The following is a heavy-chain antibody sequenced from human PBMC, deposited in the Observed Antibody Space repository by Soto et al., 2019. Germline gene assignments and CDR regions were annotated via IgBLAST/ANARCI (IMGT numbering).Heavy chain of an antibody. CDR3: ASPSFGRGVTDADY. Sequence: QVQLVQSGAEVKKPGASVKLSCKASGYTFTSYDINWVRQATGQGLEWMGWMNPNSGNTGYAQKFQGRVTMTRNTSISTAYMELSSLRSEDTALYYCASPSFGRGVTDADYWGQGTLVTVSP. CDR2: MNPNSGNT. V-gene: IGHV1-8*01. D-gene: IGHD3-10*01. J-gene: IGHJ4*02. CDR1: GYTFTSYD.